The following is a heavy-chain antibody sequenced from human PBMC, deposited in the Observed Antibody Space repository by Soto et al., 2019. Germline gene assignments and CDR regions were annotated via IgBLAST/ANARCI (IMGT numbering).Heavy chain of an antibody. V-gene: IGHV3-23*01. J-gene: IGHJ6*03. CDR1: GFTFSSYA. Sequence: EVQLLESGGGLVQPGGSLRLSCAASGFTFSSYAMSWVRQAPGKGLEWVSAISGSGGSTYYADSVKGRFTISRDNSKNTLYLQMNSLRAEDTAVYYCAKYYRLLLSLVQKSYYMDVWGKGTTVTVSS. D-gene: IGHD2-2*01. CDR2: ISGSGGST. CDR3: AKYYRLLLSLVQKSYYMDV.